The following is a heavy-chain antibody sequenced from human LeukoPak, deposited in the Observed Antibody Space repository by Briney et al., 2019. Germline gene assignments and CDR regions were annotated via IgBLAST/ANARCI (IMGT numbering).Heavy chain of an antibody. V-gene: IGHV4-38-2*02. CDR2: IYHSGST. J-gene: IGHJ6*03. CDR3: ARDRRSSSPYYYYMDV. CDR1: GYSISSGYY. D-gene: IGHD6-6*01. Sequence: SETLSLTCTVSGYSISSGYYWGWIRQPPGKGLEWIGSIYHSGSTYYNPSLKSRVTISVDTSKNQFSLKLSSVTAADTAVYYCARDRRSSSPYYYYMDVWGKGTTVTV.